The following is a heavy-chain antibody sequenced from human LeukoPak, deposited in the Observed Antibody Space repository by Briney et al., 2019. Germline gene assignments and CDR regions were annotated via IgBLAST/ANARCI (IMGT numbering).Heavy chain of an antibody. D-gene: IGHD2-8*01. CDR1: GFTFSSYS. CDR2: ISSSSSYI. CDR3: ARDINGGATYYYYYMDV. J-gene: IGHJ6*03. Sequence: PGGSLRLSCAASGFTFSSYSMNWLRQAPGQGLEWVSSISSSSSYIYYADSVKGRFTISRDNAKNSLYLQMNSLRAEDTAVYYCARDINGGATYYYYYMDVWGKGTTVTVSS. V-gene: IGHV3-21*01.